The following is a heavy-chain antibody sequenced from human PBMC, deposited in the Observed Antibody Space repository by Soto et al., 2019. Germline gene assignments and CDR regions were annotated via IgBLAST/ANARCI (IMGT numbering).Heavy chain of an antibody. D-gene: IGHD2-15*01. CDR2: IFYSGST. J-gene: IGHJ4*02. CDR3: ARGSVVAATLFDY. Sequence: SETLSLTCTVSGGSISNSYWNWIRQPPGKGLEWIGYIFYSGSTNYNPSLKSRVTISVDTSKNQFSLKLSSVTAADTAVYYCARGSVVAATLFDYWGQGTLVTVSS. V-gene: IGHV4-59*12. CDR1: GGSISNSY.